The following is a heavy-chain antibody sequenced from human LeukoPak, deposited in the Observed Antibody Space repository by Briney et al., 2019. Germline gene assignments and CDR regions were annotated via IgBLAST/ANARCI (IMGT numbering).Heavy chain of an antibody. Sequence: ASVKVSCKASGYTFTNYAMNWVRQAPGQGLEWMGWINPNTGNPTYAQGFTGRFVFSLDTSVSTTYLQISSLKAEDTALYYCARAYQRLGELSLPDYWGQGTLITVSS. CDR1: GYTFTNYA. CDR2: INPNTGNP. CDR3: ARAYQRLGELSLPDY. D-gene: IGHD3-16*02. V-gene: IGHV7-4-1*02. J-gene: IGHJ4*02.